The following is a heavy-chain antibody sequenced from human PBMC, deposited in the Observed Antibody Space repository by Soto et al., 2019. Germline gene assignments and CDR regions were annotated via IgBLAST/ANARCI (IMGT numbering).Heavy chain of an antibody. CDR1: GFSLTTSGVG. CDR3: AHRVLRTVFGLVTTTAIYFDF. V-gene: IGHV2-5*02. CDR2: IYWDDDK. J-gene: IGHJ4*02. Sequence: QITLKESGPTVVKPTETLTLTCTFSGFSLTTSGVGVGWVRQSPGKAPEWLALIYWDDDKRYSTSLKSRLTITKDTSKNQVVLTMANVDPADTATYYCAHRVLRTVFGLVTTTAIYFDFWGQGPRSSSPQ. D-gene: IGHD3-3*01.